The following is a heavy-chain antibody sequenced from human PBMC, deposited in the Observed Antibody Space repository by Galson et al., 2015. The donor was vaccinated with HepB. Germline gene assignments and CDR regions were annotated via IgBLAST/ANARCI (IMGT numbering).Heavy chain of an antibody. J-gene: IGHJ4*02. Sequence: CAISGDSVTSHSAAWNWIRQSPSRGLEWLGRTFYRSMWQNDYAIFVSGRITINPDTSENQFSLQLNSVTPDDTAVYYCTRDLSMGFDYWGQGTMVTGSS. CDR1: GDSVTSHSAA. V-gene: IGHV6-1*01. CDR2: TFYRSMWQN. CDR3: TRDLSMGFDY. D-gene: IGHD2/OR15-2a*01.